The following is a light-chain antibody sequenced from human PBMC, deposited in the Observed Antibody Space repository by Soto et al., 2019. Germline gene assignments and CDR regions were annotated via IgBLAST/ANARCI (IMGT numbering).Light chain of an antibody. CDR2: DAS. CDR3: QQYENLPT. CDR1: QNINNY. V-gene: IGKV1-33*01. J-gene: IGKJ5*01. Sequence: DIQMTQSPSFLSASVGDRFTITCQASQNINNYLNWYKQKPGRAPKLLIYDASNLEAGVPSRLRGSASGTDFTFTISSMKPEDIATYYCQQYENLPTFGQGTRLEI.